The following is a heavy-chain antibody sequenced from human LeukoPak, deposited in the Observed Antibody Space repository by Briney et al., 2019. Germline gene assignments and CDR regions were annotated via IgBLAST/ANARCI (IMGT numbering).Heavy chain of an antibody. D-gene: IGHD2-8*01. CDR1: GFTFSSYA. CDR3: AKGGLGYYSYYGMDV. V-gene: IGHV3-23*01. CDR2: ISGSGGST. J-gene: IGHJ6*02. Sequence: PGGSLRLSCAASGFTFSSYAMSWVRQAPGKGLEWVSAISGSGGSTYYADSVKGRFTISRDNSKNTLNLQMNSLRAEDTAVYYCAKGGLGYYSYYGMDVWGQGTTVTVSS.